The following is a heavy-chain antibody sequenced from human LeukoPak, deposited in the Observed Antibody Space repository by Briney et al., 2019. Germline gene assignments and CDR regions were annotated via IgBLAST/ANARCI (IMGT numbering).Heavy chain of an antibody. CDR2: ISAYNGNT. D-gene: IGHD2-15*01. CDR3: ARASYCSGGSCFSDY. Sequence: ASVKVSCKASGYTFTSYSISWVRQAPGQGLEWMVWISAYNGNTIYAQKVKGRDTMTTDTPTSTAYVDLRSLKSDDTAVYYCARASYCSGGSCFSDYWGQGTLVTVSS. V-gene: IGHV1-18*01. CDR1: GYTFTSYS. J-gene: IGHJ4*02.